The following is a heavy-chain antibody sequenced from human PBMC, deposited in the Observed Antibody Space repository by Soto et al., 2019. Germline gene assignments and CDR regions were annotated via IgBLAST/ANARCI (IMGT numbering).Heavy chain of an antibody. CDR2: IHPGDSDT. CDR3: TLSYGDSYYYYYGMDV. V-gene: IGHV5-51*01. CDR1: GFSFSRYT. J-gene: IGHJ6*02. Sequence: GESLKISCVGSGFSFSRYTVGWVRQVPGKGLEWMGVIHPGDSDTIYSPSFQGRVTISADKSISTAYLQWSSLKASDTAMYYCTLSYGDSYYYYYGMDVWGQGTTVTVSS. D-gene: IGHD4-17*01.